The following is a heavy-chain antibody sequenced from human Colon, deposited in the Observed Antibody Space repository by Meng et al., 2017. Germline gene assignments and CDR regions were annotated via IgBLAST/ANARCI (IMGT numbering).Heavy chain of an antibody. CDR3: ARVDFRGKTADSTGLGH. CDR1: DWAFSDYY. CDR2: INHSGGA. J-gene: IGHJ4*02. Sequence: QVQLQQVGSGLLKPSATLSLTCPAYDWAFSDYYCSWIRQPPGKGLEWIVEINHSGGANYNPSLQSRVTISVDTSKNQFSLKLSSVIAADTAVYYCARVDFRGKTADSTGLGHWGQGTLVTVSS. V-gene: IGHV4-34*02. D-gene: IGHD3-16*01.